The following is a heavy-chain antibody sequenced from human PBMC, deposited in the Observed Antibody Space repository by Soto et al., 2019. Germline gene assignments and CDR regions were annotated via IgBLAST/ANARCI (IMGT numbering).Heavy chain of an antibody. Sequence: QVQLVQSGAEVKKPGASVTVSCKASGYTFTNNVINWVRQAPGQGLEWMGWMNPNSGNTGYAQKFQGRVTMARNSSIRTAYIDLSILSSDDTAVYYCARVMSGGHSVYWGQGTLVPVSSDVWGQGTTVTVSS. CDR3: ARVMSGGHSVYWGQGTLVPVSSDV. CDR2: MNPNSGNT. CDR1: GYTFTNNV. D-gene: IGHD2-21*02. V-gene: IGHV1-8*01. J-gene: IGHJ6*02.